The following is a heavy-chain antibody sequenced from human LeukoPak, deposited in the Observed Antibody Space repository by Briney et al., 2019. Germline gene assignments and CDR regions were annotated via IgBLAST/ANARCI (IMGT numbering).Heavy chain of an antibody. D-gene: IGHD6-13*01. J-gene: IGHJ4*02. CDR1: GFTFSSFA. CDR3: AKRTSGSSWYSSDY. CDR2: MSGDATST. Sequence: GGSLRLSCAASGFTFSSFAMNWVRQAPGKGLKWVSTMSGDATSTYYADSVKGRFTISRDNSKTTLYLQMNSLRAEDTAVYYCAKRTSGSSWYSSDYWGQGTLVTVSS. V-gene: IGHV3-23*01.